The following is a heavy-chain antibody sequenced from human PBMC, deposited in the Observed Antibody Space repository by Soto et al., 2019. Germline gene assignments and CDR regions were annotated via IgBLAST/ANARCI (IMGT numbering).Heavy chain of an antibody. CDR3: ARARYWRIDY. J-gene: IGHJ4*02. D-gene: IGHD1-26*01. CDR2: INSDATNT. Sequence: XGSLRLSCAASGFTFSGYYMHWVRQAPGKGLEWVSRINSDATNTDYADSVKGRLTISRDNAKNTLYLQMNGLRAEDTAVYYCARARYWRIDYWGQGTLVTVSS. V-gene: IGHV3-74*01. CDR1: GFTFSGYY.